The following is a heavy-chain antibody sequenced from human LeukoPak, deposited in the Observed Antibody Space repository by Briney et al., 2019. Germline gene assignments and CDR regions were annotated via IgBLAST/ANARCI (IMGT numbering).Heavy chain of an antibody. V-gene: IGHV4-59*01. D-gene: IGHD2-2*01. CDR2: VSSRGAT. CDR1: GASISDYY. Sequence: SETLSHTCNVSGASISDYYWSWIRQSPTRGLEWIGYVSSRGATNNNPSRKSRVTTSAHTSENQLSLKLTSVTAADTAVYYCARAQKTMLSRAVYFFDFWGQGLLVTVSS. CDR3: ARAQKTMLSRAVYFFDF. J-gene: IGHJ4*02.